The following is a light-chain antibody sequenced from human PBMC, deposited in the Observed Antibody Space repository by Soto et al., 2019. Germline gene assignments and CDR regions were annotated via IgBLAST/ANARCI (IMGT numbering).Light chain of an antibody. J-gene: IGLJ2*01. CDR2: RDS. CDR3: QVWDSSNVV. CDR1: NIGSKN. V-gene: IGLV3-9*01. Sequence: SYELTQPLSVSVALGQTARITCGGNNIGSKNVHWYQQKPGQAPVLVIYRDSNRPPGIPERFSGSNSGNTATLTISRAQAGDEADYYCQVWDSSNVVFGGRTKLTVL.